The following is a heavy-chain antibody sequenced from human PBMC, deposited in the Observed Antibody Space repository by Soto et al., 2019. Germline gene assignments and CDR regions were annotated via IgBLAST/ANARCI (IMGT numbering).Heavy chain of an antibody. D-gene: IGHD1-26*01. CDR2: ISAYNGNT. Sequence: QVQLVQSGAEVKKPGASVKVSCKASGYTFTSYGISWVRQAPGQGLEWLGWISAYNGNTNYARNLQGRVTVTADTSTTKAYMELRSLRSDDTAVHYCARDRGIVIVGGTIPDYWGQGTLVTVSS. CDR3: ARDRGIVIVGGTIPDY. J-gene: IGHJ4*02. CDR1: GYTFTSYG. V-gene: IGHV1-18*01.